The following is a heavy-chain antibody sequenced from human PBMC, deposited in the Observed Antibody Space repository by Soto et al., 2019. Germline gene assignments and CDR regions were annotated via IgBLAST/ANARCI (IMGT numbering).Heavy chain of an antibody. Sequence: QVQLQESGPGLVKPSGTLSLTCTVSGASISSTSSGDWWSWVRQPPGKGLEWIGEIHHSGSTNYNPPLKSRVTMSVDKSKNQFSLRLSSVTAADTAVYYCAKMVGATLVDYWGQETLVTVSS. CDR3: AKMVGATLVDY. J-gene: IGHJ4*02. CDR1: GASISSTSSGDW. CDR2: IHHSGST. V-gene: IGHV4-4*02. D-gene: IGHD1-26*01.